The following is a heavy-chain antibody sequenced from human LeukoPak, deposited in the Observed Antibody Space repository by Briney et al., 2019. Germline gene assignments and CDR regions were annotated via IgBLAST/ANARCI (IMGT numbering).Heavy chain of an antibody. CDR1: GYTFSGYF. CDR2: MNPNSGNT. J-gene: IGHJ5*02. V-gene: IGHV1-8*02. D-gene: IGHD3-10*01. Sequence: ASVKVSCKASGYTFSGYFMHWVRQAPGQGLEWMGWMNPNSGNTGYAQKFQGRVTMTRNTSISTAYMELSSLRSEDTAVYYCARGSYGSGNWFDPWGQGTLVTVSS. CDR3: ARGSYGSGNWFDP.